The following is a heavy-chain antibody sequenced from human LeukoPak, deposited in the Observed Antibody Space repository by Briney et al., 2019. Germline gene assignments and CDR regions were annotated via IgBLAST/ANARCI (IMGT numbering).Heavy chain of an antibody. V-gene: IGHV1-18*01. Sequence: ASVKVSCKASGYTFTSYGISWVRQAPGQGLEWMGWIGAYNGNTNYAQKLQGRVTMTTDTSTSTAYMELRSLRSDDTAVYYCARSEALRWPMDVWGQGTTVTVSS. J-gene: IGHJ6*02. CDR1: GYTFTSYG. CDR2: IGAYNGNT. D-gene: IGHD4-23*01. CDR3: ARSEALRWPMDV.